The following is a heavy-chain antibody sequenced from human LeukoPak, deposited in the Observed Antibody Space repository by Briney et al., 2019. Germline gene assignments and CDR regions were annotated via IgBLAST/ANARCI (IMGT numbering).Heavy chain of an antibody. Sequence: GGSLRLSCAASGFTFSSYAMSWVHQAPGKGLEWVSGIRAGGKDTYYADSVKGRFTISRDNSKSTLFLQMNSLRAEDTAVYYCAKVLTTTSLFNIDYWGQGILVTVSS. V-gene: IGHV3-23*03. D-gene: IGHD3-9*01. CDR1: GFTFSSYA. CDR2: IRAGGKDT. J-gene: IGHJ4*02. CDR3: AKVLTTTSLFNIDY.